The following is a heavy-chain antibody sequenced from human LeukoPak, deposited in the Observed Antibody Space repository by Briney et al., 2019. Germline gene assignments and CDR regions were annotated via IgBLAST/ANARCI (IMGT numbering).Heavy chain of an antibody. J-gene: IGHJ4*02. CDR1: GGSFSGYY. D-gene: IGHD6-19*01. V-gene: IGHV4-34*01. Sequence: SETLSLTCAVYGGSFSGYYWSWIRQPPGKGLEWIGEINHSGSTNYNPSLKSRVTISVDTSKNQFSLKLSSVTAADTAVYYCASDSGRLDYWGQGTLVTVSS. CDR2: INHSGST. CDR3: ASDSGRLDY.